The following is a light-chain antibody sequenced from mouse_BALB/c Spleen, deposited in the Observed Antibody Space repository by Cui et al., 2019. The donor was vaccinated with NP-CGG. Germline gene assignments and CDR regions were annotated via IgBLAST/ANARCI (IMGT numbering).Light chain of an antibody. CDR2: GTN. V-gene: IGLV1*01. J-gene: IGLJ1*01. Sequence: QAVVTHGSALTTSPGETVTLTCRSSTGAVTTSNYANWVQEKPDHLFTGLIGGTNNRAPGVPARFSGSLIGDKAALTITGAQTEDEAIYFCVLWYSNHWVFGGGTKLTVL. CDR3: VLWYSNHWV. CDR1: TGAVTTSNY.